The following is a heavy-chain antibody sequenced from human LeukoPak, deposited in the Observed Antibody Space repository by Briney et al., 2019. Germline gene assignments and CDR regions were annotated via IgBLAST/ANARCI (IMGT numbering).Heavy chain of an antibody. V-gene: IGHV4-39*07. D-gene: IGHD2-15*01. J-gene: IGHJ6*02. CDR1: GGSISSSSYF. CDR2: IYYSGNT. CDR3: ARDRVGYYYGMDV. Sequence: SETLSLTCTVSGGSISSSSYFWGWIRQPPGKGLEWIGSIYYSGNTYYNPSLKSRVTISADTSKNQFSLKLSSVTAADTAVYYCARDRVGYYYGMDVWGQGTTVTVSS.